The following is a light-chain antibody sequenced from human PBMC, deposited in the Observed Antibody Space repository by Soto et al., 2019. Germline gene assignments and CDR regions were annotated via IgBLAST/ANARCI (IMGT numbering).Light chain of an antibody. CDR3: AAWDDSLNGNV. CDR2: GNT. CDR1: SSNIGANSD. V-gene: IGLV1-40*01. Sequence: QSVLTQPPSVSGAPGQRVTISCTGSSSNIGANSDVHWYQQLTGAAPKLLIYGNTNRPSGVSDRFSASKSGTSASLAITGLQAEDEADYYCAAWDDSLNGNVFGTGTKVTVL. J-gene: IGLJ1*01.